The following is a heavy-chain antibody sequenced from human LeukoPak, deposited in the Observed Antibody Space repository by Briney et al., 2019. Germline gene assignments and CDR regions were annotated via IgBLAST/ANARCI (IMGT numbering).Heavy chain of an antibody. D-gene: IGHD1-1*01. CDR3: TTHRGTTYYMDV. Sequence: GASVKVSCKASGYTFTGYYMHWVRQAPGQGLEWMGWINPNSGNTNYAQKFQGGVTMTRDTSINTAYMDLSSLRSDDTAVYYCTTHRGTTYYMDVWGKGTTVTISS. CDR1: GYTFTGYY. CDR2: INPNSGNT. J-gene: IGHJ6*03. V-gene: IGHV1-2*02.